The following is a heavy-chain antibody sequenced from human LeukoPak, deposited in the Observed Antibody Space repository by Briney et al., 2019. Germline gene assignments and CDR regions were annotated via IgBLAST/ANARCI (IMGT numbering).Heavy chain of an antibody. CDR3: ARDLSPVVRASPMGY. D-gene: IGHD3-10*01. CDR1: GFTFTSYG. CDR2: ITYDGYYK. Sequence: GGSLILSCAASGFTFTSYGMHWVRQAPGKGLEWVALITYDGYYKYYSDSVKGRFTISSDTSKNTLYLQMNSLRAEDTAVYYCARDLSPVVRASPMGYWGQGTLVTVSS. J-gene: IGHJ4*02. V-gene: IGHV3-30*03.